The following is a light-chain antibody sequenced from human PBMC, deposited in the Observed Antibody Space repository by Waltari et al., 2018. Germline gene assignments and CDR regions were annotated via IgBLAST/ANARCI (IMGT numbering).Light chain of an antibody. V-gene: IGLV2-8*01. CDR2: EVN. CDR1: SSDVVAYNY. CDR3: LSYAGSNTFV. J-gene: IGLJ1*01. Sequence: QSALTQPPSASGSPGQSVTISCTGTSSDVVAYNYVSWYQQHPGKAPNFMIYEVNKRPAGVPDRFSGTKSGNTASLTISGLQAEDEADYYCLSYAGSNTFVFGTGTEVTVL.